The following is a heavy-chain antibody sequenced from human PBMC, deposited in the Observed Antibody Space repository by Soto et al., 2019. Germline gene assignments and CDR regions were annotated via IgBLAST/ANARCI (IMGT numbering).Heavy chain of an antibody. J-gene: IGHJ4*02. CDR3: AIDLAVGLVDY. Sequence: QVQLVQSGAEVKKPGASVKVSCKASGYTFTSYGISWVRQAPGQGLEWMGRISAYNGNIKYAQKLQGRVTMTTDTSTSTAYTELRSLRSDDTAVYYCAIDLAVGLVDYWGQGTLVTVSS. V-gene: IGHV1-18*01. D-gene: IGHD6-19*01. CDR2: ISAYNGNI. CDR1: GYTFTSYG.